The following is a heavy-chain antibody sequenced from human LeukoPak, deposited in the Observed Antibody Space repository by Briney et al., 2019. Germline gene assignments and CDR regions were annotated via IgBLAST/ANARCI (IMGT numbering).Heavy chain of an antibody. D-gene: IGHD2-2*02. CDR3: AKGGIGVPAAIWKYYFDY. V-gene: IGHV3-43*01. J-gene: IGHJ4*02. CDR1: GFTFDDYT. Sequence: PGGSLRLSCAASGFTFDDYTMHWVRQAPGKGLEWVSLISWDGGSTYYADSVKGRFTISRDNSKNSLYLQMNSLRTEDTALYYCAKGGIGVPAAIWKYYFDYWGQGTLVTVSS. CDR2: ISWDGGST.